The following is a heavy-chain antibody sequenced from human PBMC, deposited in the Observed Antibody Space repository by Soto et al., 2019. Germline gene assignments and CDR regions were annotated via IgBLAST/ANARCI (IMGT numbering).Heavy chain of an antibody. Sequence: QVQLVQSGGGVVQPGRSLRLSCAASGFSFTSYGMHWIRQAPGKGLEWVALISSDGTDTYYADSVKGRFTISRDNSKNTLYLQMSSLRAEDTAVYYCAKDRRDGCNWSDYWGQGTLVAVSS. J-gene: IGHJ4*02. V-gene: IGHV3-30*18. CDR2: ISSDGTDT. CDR3: AKDRRDGCNWSDY. D-gene: IGHD3-3*01. CDR1: GFSFTSYG.